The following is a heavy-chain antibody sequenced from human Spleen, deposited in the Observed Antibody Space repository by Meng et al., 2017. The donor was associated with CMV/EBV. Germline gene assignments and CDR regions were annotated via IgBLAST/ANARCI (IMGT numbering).Heavy chain of an antibody. Sequence: GESLKISCAASGFTFSNYVMHWVRQVPGKGLEWVAVILYDGSNKDYADSVKGRFTISRDNSKNTLYLQMNSLRAEDTAVYYCAKARLGPFDYWGQGTLVTVSS. V-gene: IGHV3-30-3*01. D-gene: IGHD3-16*01. J-gene: IGHJ4*02. CDR2: ILYDGSNK. CDR1: GFTFSNYV. CDR3: AKARLGPFDY.